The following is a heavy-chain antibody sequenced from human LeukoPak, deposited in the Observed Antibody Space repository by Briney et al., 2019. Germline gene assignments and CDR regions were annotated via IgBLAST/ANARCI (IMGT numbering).Heavy chain of an antibody. D-gene: IGHD6-13*01. CDR3: ASGRMYSSSWYTNHFDY. CDR1: GFTFSSYW. CDR2: IYSGGST. J-gene: IGHJ4*02. Sequence: GGSLRLSCAASGFTFSSYWMSWVRQAPGKGLEWVSVIYSGGSTYYADSVKGRFTISRDNSKNTLYLQMNSLRAEDTAVYYCASGRMYSSSWYTNHFDYWGQGTLVTVSS. V-gene: IGHV3-66*01.